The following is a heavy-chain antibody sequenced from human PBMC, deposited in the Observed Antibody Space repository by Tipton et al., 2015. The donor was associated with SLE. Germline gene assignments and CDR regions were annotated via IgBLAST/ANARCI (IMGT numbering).Heavy chain of an antibody. Sequence: LRLSCTVSGGSISSHYWSWIRQPPGKTLEWIGYIYSGGSTNYNPSLKSRVSISVDTSKNQFSLKLSSVTAADTAVYYCARVRPPLSIFGVVKGTDYYYMDVWGKGTTVTVSS. V-gene: IGHV4-59*11. J-gene: IGHJ6*03. CDR3: ARVRPPLSIFGVVKGTDYYYMDV. CDR1: GGSISSHY. D-gene: IGHD3-3*01. CDR2: IYSGGST.